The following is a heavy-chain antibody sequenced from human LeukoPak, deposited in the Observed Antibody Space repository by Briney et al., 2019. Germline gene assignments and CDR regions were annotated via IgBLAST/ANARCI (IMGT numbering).Heavy chain of an antibody. CDR1: GFTFSSHW. V-gene: IGHV3-7*03. CDR3: AKSGLNRFDY. D-gene: IGHD2-15*01. CDR2: IKQDGSEK. J-gene: IGHJ4*02. Sequence: PGGSLRLSCAASGFTFSSHWMSWVRQAPGKGLEWVANIKQDGSEKYYVDSVKGRFTISRDNPKNSLYLQMNSLRAEDTAVYYCAKSGLNRFDYWGQGTLVTVSS.